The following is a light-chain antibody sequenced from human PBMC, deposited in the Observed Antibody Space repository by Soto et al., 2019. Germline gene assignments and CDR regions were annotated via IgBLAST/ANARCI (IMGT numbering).Light chain of an antibody. CDR3: QQYVDSPWT. Sequence: EIVLTQSPGSLSLSPGERVTLSCRASQSLTSTYVAWYQQKLGQAPRLLIFGAYVRATGVPDRFSGSGSGTDLTLTISRLEPEDSAVYFCQQYVDSPWTFGQGTKVDIK. V-gene: IGKV3-20*01. CDR1: QSLTSTY. J-gene: IGKJ1*01. CDR2: GAY.